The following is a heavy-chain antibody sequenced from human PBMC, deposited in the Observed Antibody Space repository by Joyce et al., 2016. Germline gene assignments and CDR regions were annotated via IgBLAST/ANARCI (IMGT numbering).Heavy chain of an antibody. CDR1: GFTFSGYG. CDR3: AKGGWVANDAFDV. J-gene: IGHJ3*01. CDR2: ISYDGNSK. Sequence: KLVESGGGVVRPGRSLRVSCAASGFTFSGYGMHWVRQAPGQGLEWVAVISYDGNSKYYGDSVKGRFTISRDDSRNTVYLQMSSLRPEDTAVYYCAKGGWVANDAFDVWGQGTVVTVSS. D-gene: IGHD2-15*01. V-gene: IGHV3-30*18.